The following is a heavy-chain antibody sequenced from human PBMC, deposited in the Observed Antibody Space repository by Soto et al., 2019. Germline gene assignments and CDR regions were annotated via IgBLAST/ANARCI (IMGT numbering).Heavy chain of an antibody. Sequence: QVQLQESGPGLVKPSETLSLTCTVSGGSISSYYWSWIRQPAGKGLEWLGRIYTSGSTNYNPSLKSRVTMSVETSKNQFSLKLSSVTAADTAVYYCARSYYDSTGWYFDYWGQGTLVTVAS. J-gene: IGHJ4*02. CDR1: GGSISSYY. D-gene: IGHD3-22*01. V-gene: IGHV4-4*07. CDR3: ARSYYDSTGWYFDY. CDR2: IYTSGST.